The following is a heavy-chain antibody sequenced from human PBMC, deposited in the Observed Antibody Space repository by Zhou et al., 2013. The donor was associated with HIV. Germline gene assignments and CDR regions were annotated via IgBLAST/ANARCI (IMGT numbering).Heavy chain of an antibody. CDR1: NSSISSPYY. CDR2: VSHRGNT. J-gene: IGHJ4*02. D-gene: IGHD6-19*01. CDR3: PFGRALPGFSDY. Sequence: VQLQESGPGLVKPSETLSLTCAVSNSSISSPYYWGWLRQSPGTGLEWIGTVSHRGNTYYNPSLESRVTISVDTSKNQFSLQLNSVTAADTAVYYCPFGRALPGFSDYWGQGILVTVSS. V-gene: IGHV4-38-2*01.